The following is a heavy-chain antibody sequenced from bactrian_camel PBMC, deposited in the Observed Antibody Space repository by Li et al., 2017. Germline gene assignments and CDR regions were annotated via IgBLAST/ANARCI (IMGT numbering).Heavy chain of an antibody. CDR1: GHNVC. V-gene: IGHV3S6*01. Sequence: HVQLVESGGGSVQAGGSLRLSCAATGHNVCMAWFRQVPGKGREGLARIETDGTNAYYADSVKGRFTISQDNAKNTLYLQMNSLKPEDTAMYFCAADLNPACRWQSVLWYAYWGQGTQVTVS. D-gene: IGHD7*01. CDR3: AADLNPACRWQSVLWYAY. CDR2: IETDGTNA. J-gene: IGHJ4*01.